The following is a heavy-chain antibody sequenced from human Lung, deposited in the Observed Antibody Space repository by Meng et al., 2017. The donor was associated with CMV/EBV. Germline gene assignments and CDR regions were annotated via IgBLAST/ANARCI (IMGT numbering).Heavy chain of an antibody. CDR3: ARDCHPEGGYPSDAFDI. Sequence: GESLKISCAASGFTFSSYWMHWVRQAPGKGLVWVSRINSDGSSTSYADSVKGRFTISRDNAKNTLYLQMNSLRAEDTAVYYCARDCHPEGGYPSDAFDIWGQGTMVT. CDR2: INSDGSST. J-gene: IGHJ3*02. CDR1: GFTFSSYW. V-gene: IGHV3-74*01. D-gene: IGHD3-22*01.